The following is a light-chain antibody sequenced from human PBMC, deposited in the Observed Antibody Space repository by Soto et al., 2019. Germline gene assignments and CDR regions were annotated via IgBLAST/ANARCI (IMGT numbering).Light chain of an antibody. CDR2: DVS. CDR3: CSYAGSYTYV. Sequence: QSALTQPRSVSGSPGQSVTISCTGTSSDVGGYNYVSWYQQHPGKAPKLMIYDVSKRPSGVPDRFSGSKSGNTASLTISGLQAEDEADYYCCSYAGSYTYVFRTATTVTVL. CDR1: SSDVGGYNY. V-gene: IGLV2-11*01. J-gene: IGLJ1*01.